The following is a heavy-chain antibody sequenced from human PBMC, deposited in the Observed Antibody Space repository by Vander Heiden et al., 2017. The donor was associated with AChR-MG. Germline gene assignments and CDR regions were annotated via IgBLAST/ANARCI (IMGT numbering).Heavy chain of an antibody. CDR1: DGSISSGSSY. D-gene: IGHD4-17*01. V-gene: IGHV4-39*01. Sequence: QLQLQESGPGLVEASETLSLICTVSDGSISSGSSYWAWIRQPPGKGLEWIGNIYYTGKTYYNASLRSRVTISVDTSKNQFSLRLTSVTAADTAVYYCARLPNYGDLGIDPWGQGTLVTVSS. J-gene: IGHJ5*02. CDR2: IYYTGKT. CDR3: ARLPNYGDLGIDP.